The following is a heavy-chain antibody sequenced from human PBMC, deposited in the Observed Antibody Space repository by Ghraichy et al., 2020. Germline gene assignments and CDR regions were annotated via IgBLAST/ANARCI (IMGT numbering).Heavy chain of an antibody. D-gene: IGHD1-1*01. CDR1: GFTFTIYA. CDR3: ARDLTTNCIHWYHDL. CDR2: ISDSGGNT. Sequence: GGSLRLSCAASGFTFTIYAMSWVRQAPGKGLEWVSTISDSGGNTYYADSVKGRFTISRDNSKNSLYLQMNSLRAEDTAVYYCARDLTTNCIHWYHDLRGRGTLGTASA. J-gene: IGHJ2*01. V-gene: IGHV3-23*01.